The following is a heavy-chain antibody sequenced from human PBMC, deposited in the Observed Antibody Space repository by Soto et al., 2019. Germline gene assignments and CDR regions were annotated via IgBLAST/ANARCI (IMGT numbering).Heavy chain of an antibody. J-gene: IGHJ6*02. CDR1: GFSLSNARMG. CDR2: IFSNDEK. CDR3: ARIRRDSGVVDV. D-gene: IGHD2-15*01. V-gene: IGHV2-26*01. Sequence: QVNSKETGPVLVKPTETLTLACTVSGFSLSNARMGVSWIRQPPGKALEWLAHIFSNDEKSYSTSLKSRLTISKDTSKSQVVLTMTNMDPVDTATYYCARIRRDSGVVDVWGQGTTVTVSS.